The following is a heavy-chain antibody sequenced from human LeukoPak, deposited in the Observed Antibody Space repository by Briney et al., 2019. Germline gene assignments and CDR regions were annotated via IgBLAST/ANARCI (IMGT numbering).Heavy chain of an antibody. J-gene: IGHJ4*02. Sequence: GGSLRLSCEASGFTFSSYGMHWVRQAPGKGLEWVAVISYDGSNKYYADSVKGRFTISRDNSKNTLYLQMNSLRAEDTAVYYCAKDQRFLEWLSDYWGQGTLVTVSS. CDR3: AKDQRFLEWLSDY. D-gene: IGHD3-3*01. V-gene: IGHV3-30*18. CDR1: GFTFSSYG. CDR2: ISYDGSNK.